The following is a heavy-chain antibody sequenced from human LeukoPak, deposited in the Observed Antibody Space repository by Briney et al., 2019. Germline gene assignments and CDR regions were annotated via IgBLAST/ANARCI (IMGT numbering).Heavy chain of an antibody. CDR2: IKLDGSEK. CDR1: GFTVSSNY. J-gene: IGHJ4*02. Sequence: GGSLRLSCAASGFTVSSNYMSWVRQAPGKGLECVATIKLDGSEKYYVDSVKGRFTTSRDNTKNSLYLQMNSLRAEDTGVYYCARDVLVRPLRYYFDFWGQGALVTVSS. V-gene: IGHV3-7*01. CDR3: ARDVLVRPLRYYFDF. D-gene: IGHD1-1*01.